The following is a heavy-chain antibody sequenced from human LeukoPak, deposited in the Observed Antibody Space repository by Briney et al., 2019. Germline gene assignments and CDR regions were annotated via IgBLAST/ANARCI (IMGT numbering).Heavy chain of an antibody. CDR2: ISSSSNYI. Sequence: GGSLRLSCAASGFTFSSYSMNWVRQAPGKGLEWVSYISSSSNYIYYADSVKGRFAISRDNAKNSLYLQMNSLRAEDTAVYYCARGTRVFDYWGQGTLVTVSS. V-gene: IGHV3-21*05. J-gene: IGHJ4*02. CDR1: GFTFSSYS. CDR3: ARGTRVFDY.